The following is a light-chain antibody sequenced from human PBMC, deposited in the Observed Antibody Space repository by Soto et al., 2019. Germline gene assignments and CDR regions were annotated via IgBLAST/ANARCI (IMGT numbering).Light chain of an antibody. CDR2: DAS. Sequence: IQMTQSPSTLSGSVGDRVTITCRASQTISSWLAWYQQKPGKAPKLLIYDASNLESGVPSRFSGSGSGTEFTLTISSLQPDDFATYYCQQSYSTPPEFTFGPGTKVDIK. J-gene: IGKJ3*01. CDR3: QQSYSTPPEFT. V-gene: IGKV1-5*01. CDR1: QTISSW.